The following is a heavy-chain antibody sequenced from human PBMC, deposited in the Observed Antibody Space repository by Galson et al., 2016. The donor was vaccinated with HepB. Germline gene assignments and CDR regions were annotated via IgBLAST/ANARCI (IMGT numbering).Heavy chain of an antibody. CDR1: GFTFRSHA. CDR2: ISNDGGTT. V-gene: IGHV3-64*04. D-gene: IGHD1-26*01. J-gene: IGHJ5*02. Sequence: SLRLSCATSGFTFRSHAMFWVRQAPGKGLEYVLHISNDGGTTYYADSAKGRFTVSRDFSTNTLYLELTSLRSDDTAVYYCVRGAWDFLSWGLGTLVTVSS. CDR3: VRGAWDFLS.